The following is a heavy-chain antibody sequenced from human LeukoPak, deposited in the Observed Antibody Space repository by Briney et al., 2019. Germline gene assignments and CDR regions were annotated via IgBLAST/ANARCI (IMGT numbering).Heavy chain of an antibody. V-gene: IGHV1-18*01. CDR1: GYTFTSYG. Sequence: ASVTVSCKASGYTFTSYGVTWVRQAPGQGLEWMGWISGYNAKTNYAQKFQGRLTMTTDTSTSTAYMELKSLRSDDTAVYYCARATPDYYGSGTQYKAEYWFDPWGQGTLVTVSS. CDR3: ARATPDYYGSGTQYKAEYWFDP. D-gene: IGHD3-10*01. CDR2: ISGYNAKT. J-gene: IGHJ5*02.